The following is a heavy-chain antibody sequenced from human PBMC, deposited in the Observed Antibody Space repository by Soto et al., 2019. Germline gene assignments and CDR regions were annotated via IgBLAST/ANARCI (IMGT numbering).Heavy chain of an antibody. V-gene: IGHV1-69*01. D-gene: IGHD3-10*01. CDR3: ARVVYYYGSGSPACWFDP. CDR1: GGTFSSYA. CDR2: IIPIFGTA. Sequence: QVQLVQSGAEVKKPGSSVKVSCKASGGTFSSYAISWVRQAPGQGLEWMGGIIPIFGTAKYAQKFQGRVTITADESTSTSYMELSSLRSEDTAVYYCARVVYYYGSGSPACWFDPWGQGTLVTVCS. J-gene: IGHJ5*02.